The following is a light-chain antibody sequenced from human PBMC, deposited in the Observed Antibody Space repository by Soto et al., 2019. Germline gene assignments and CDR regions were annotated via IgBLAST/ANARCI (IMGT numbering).Light chain of an antibody. Sequence: QPVLTQSPSASASLGASVKLTCTLSSGYSNYAIAWHQQQPEKGPRYLMRINTDGSHTKGNGIPDRFSGSSSGPERYLTISSLQSEDEADYYCQNWGTGIGVLGGGTKLTVL. J-gene: IGLJ2*01. V-gene: IGLV4-69*01. CDR2: INTDGSH. CDR3: QNWGTGIGV. CDR1: SGYSNYA.